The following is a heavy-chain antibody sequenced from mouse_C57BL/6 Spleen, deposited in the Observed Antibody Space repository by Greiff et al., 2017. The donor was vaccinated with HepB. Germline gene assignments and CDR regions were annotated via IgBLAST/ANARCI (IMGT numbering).Heavy chain of an antibody. Sequence: EVQRVESGGDLVKPGGSLKLSCAASGFTFSSYGMSWVRQTPDKRLEWVATISSGGSYTYYPDSVKGRFTISRDNAKNTLYLQMSSLKSKDTAMYYCARRTTVVASKGYFCVWGTETTVTVS. CDR2: ISSGGSYT. J-gene: IGHJ1*03. CDR1: GFTFSSYG. D-gene: IGHD1-1*01. V-gene: IGHV5-6*01. CDR3: ARRTTVVASKGYFCV.